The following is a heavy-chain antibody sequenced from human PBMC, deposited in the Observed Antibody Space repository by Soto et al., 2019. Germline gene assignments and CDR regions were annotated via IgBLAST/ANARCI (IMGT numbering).Heavy chain of an antibody. CDR3: ARSGPPAGW. V-gene: IGHV1-18*01. J-gene: IGHJ4*02. D-gene: IGHD2-15*01. Sequence: QVQLVQSGAEVKKPGASVKVSCKASGYTFTSYAITWVRQAPGQGLEWMGWISAYNGNTNYAQKLQGRVTMSTDTPTTTAYRELRRLSSDDTAVYCCARSGPPAGWWGQGPLVTVSS. CDR1: GYTFTSYA. CDR2: ISAYNGNT.